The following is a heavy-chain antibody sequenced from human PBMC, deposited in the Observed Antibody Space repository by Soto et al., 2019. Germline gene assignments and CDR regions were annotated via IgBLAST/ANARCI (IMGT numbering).Heavy chain of an antibody. J-gene: IGHJ5*02. CDR2: INPSGST. CDR1: GGSFSGYY. D-gene: IGHD3-10*01. V-gene: IGHV4-34*01. Sequence: QVQLQQWGAGLLKPSETLSLTCAVYGGSFSGYYWSWIRQPPGKGLEWIGEINPSGSTNYNPSLKSRVTISVDTSKNQFSLKLSSVTAADTAVYYCARGRVVRGVSIWFDPWGQGTLVTVSS. CDR3: ARGRVVRGVSIWFDP.